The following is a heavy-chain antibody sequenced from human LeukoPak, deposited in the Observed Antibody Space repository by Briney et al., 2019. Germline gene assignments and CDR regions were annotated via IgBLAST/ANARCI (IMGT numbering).Heavy chain of an antibody. V-gene: IGHV4-31*03. CDR1: GGSISSGGYY. CDR2: IYYSGST. J-gene: IGHJ6*03. Sequence: PSQTLSLTCTVSGGSISSGGYYWSWNRQHPGKGLEWIGYIYYSGSTYYNPSLKSRVTISVDTSKNQFSLKLSSVTAADTAVYYCARVAGLARYYYMDVWGKGTTVTVSS. CDR3: ARVAGLARYYYMDV.